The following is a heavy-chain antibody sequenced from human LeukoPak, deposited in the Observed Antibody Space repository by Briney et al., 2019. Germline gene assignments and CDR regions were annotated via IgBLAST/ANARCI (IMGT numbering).Heavy chain of an antibody. CDR3: ARRQGGLHLDY. Sequence: PSETLSLTCAVYGGSFSGYYWSWIRQPPGQGLEWIGEINHSGSTNYNPSLKSRVTISVDTSKNQFSLKLSSVTAADTAVYYCARRQGGLHLDYWGQGTLVTVSS. V-gene: IGHV4-34*01. D-gene: IGHD5-24*01. CDR2: INHSGST. CDR1: GGSFSGYY. J-gene: IGHJ4*02.